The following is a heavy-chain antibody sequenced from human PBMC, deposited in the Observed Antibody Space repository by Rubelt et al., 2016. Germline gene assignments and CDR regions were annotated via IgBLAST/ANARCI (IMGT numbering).Heavy chain of an antibody. J-gene: IGHJ5*02. CDR1: GYSFTSYW. Sequence: EVQLVQSGAEVTKHGESLKISCTGSGYSFTSYWIGWVRQMPGKGLELMGIISPGESDTRYSPSFQGNVTISADKSISTAYLQWSSLKASDTAMYYCARHAGDGGNSEDWFDPWGQGTLVTVSS. CDR2: ISPGESDT. V-gene: IGHV5-51*01. D-gene: IGHD4-23*01. CDR3: ARHAGDGGNSEDWFDP.